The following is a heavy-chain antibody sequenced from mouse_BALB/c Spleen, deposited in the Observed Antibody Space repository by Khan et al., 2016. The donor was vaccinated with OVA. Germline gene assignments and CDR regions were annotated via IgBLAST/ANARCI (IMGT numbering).Heavy chain of an antibody. Sequence: QVQLKQSGAELARPGASVKMSCKASGYTFTSYTIHWIKKRPGQGLEWIGYINPSNGYTNYNQKFKDKATLTTDKSSTTAYLQLSRLTSDDSAVXNCVRDGAYHRNDGWFAYWGQGTLVTVSA. J-gene: IGHJ3*01. V-gene: IGHV1-4*01. CDR1: GYTFTSYT. CDR3: VRDGAYHRNDGWFAY. CDR2: INPSNGYT. D-gene: IGHD2-14*01.